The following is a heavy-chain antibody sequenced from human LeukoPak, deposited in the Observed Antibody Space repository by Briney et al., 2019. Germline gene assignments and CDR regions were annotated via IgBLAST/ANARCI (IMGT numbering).Heavy chain of an antibody. CDR1: GYNFNSYY. CDR3: ARNEPAVSVVDAFDV. D-gene: IGHD1-1*01. Sequence: ASMSVSFKSSGYNFNSYYIHWVRQAPGQGLTWMGWINPDNGKTKYEPRFQGRVTMTWDTSINTAYVDLTGLRSDDTAVYYCARNEPAVSVVDAFDVWGQGTVVTVSS. CDR2: INPDNGKT. V-gene: IGHV1-2*02. J-gene: IGHJ3*01.